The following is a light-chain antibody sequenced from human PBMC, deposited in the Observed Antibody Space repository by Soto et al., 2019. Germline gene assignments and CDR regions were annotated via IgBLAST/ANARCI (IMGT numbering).Light chain of an antibody. J-gene: IGKJ2*01. V-gene: IGKV1-39*01. CDR2: AAS. CDR3: QQYNNWPPYT. CDR1: QNIKTY. Sequence: DIQMTQSPSSLSASVGDSVTITCRASQNIKTYLNWYQQKPGKAPNLLIYAASSLHSGVPSRFSGSGSGTDFTLTISSLQPEDFAIYYCQQYNNWPPYTFGQGTKLEIK.